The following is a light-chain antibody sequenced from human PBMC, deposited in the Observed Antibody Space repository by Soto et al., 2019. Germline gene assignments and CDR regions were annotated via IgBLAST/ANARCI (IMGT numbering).Light chain of an antibody. J-gene: IGKJ2*01. CDR3: QQFNNYPLREYT. CDR1: QGISSA. Sequence: AIPLTQSPSSLSASVGDRVTITCRASQGISSALAWYQQKPGKAPKLLIYDASSLESGVPSRFSGSGSGTDFTLTISSLQPEDFATYYCQQFNNYPLREYTFGQGTKLEIK. V-gene: IGKV1D-13*01. CDR2: DAS.